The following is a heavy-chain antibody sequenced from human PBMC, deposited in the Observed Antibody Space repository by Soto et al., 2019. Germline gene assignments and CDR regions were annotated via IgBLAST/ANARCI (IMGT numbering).Heavy chain of an antibody. CDR1: GFTFSSVA. Sequence: QVQLVESGGGVVQPGRSLRLSCAASGFTFSSVAMHWVRQAPGKGLEWVAVISYDGSEKYYVDSVKGRFTISRDNSKNTLFLPMNSLRVEDTAVYYCATDPSRNRFGQLKNWGQGALVTVSS. CDR3: ATDPSRNRFGQLKN. CDR2: ISYDGSEK. J-gene: IGHJ4*02. V-gene: IGHV3-30*03. D-gene: IGHD3-10*01.